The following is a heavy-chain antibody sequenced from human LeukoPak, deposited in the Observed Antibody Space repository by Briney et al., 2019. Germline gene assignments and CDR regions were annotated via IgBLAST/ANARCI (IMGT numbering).Heavy chain of an antibody. CDR1: GGSITNYY. V-gene: IGHV4-59*01. CDR3: ARVGQWRHFDY. Sequence: PSETLSLTCTVSGGSITNYYWTWIRQPPGKGLEWIGYIHYSGSTNYNPSLKSRVTISVDTSKNQFSLKLSSVTAADTAVYYCARVGQWRHFDYWGQGTLVTVSS. D-gene: IGHD6-19*01. J-gene: IGHJ4*02. CDR2: IHYSGST.